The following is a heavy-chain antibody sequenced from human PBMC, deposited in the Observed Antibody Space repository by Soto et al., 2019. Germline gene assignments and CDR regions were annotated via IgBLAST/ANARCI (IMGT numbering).Heavy chain of an antibody. V-gene: IGHV4-4*07. J-gene: IGHJ5*02. CDR2: IYPSGST. Sequence: QVQLQESGPGLVKPSETLSLSCTVSGGSFSSYYCNWVRKSAGKGLEWIGRIYPSGSTTYNPSLKSRLTMSVDTSKNQFSPRLTSMTAADTAVYYCATGRSEVVPGAMDTWGQGTLVTVSS. CDR3: ATGRSEVVPGAMDT. CDR1: GGSFSSYY. D-gene: IGHD2-2*01.